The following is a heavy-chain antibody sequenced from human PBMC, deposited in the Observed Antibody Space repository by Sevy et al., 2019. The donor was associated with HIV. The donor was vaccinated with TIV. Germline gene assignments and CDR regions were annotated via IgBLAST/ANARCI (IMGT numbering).Heavy chain of an antibody. CDR2: SSSSSNYI. J-gene: IGHJ6*02. CDR3: ARDGGRITMVQGVLAYYHGMDV. Sequence: GGSLRLSCAASGFIFSSYVMTWVRQAPGKGLEWVSSSSSSSNYIYYADSVKGRFTISRDNAKNSLYLQMNSLRAEDTAVYYCARDGGRITMVQGVLAYYHGMDVWGQGTTVTVSS. CDR1: GFIFSSYV. V-gene: IGHV3-21*01. D-gene: IGHD3-10*01.